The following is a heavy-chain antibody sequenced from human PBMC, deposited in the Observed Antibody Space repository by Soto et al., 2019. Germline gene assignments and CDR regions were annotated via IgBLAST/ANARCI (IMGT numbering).Heavy chain of an antibody. CDR3: ARDPPGSIAAAGTRYYYYGMDV. CDR2: INPNSGGT. D-gene: IGHD6-13*01. CDR1: SYTFTGYY. V-gene: IGHV1-2*02. J-gene: IGHJ6*02. Sequence: SVKVSFKASSYTFTGYYMHWVRQASVQGLEWMGWINPNSGGTNYAQKFQGSVTMTMDTSISTAYMELSRLRSEDTAVYYCARDPPGSIAAAGTRYYYYGMDVWGQGTKVTVYS.